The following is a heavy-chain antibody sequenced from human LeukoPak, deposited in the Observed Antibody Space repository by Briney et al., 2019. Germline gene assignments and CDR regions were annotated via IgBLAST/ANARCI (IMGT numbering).Heavy chain of an antibody. CDR3: ARGDSSGYYSRIFDY. CDR1: GFTFSSYA. CDR2: ISYDGSNK. Sequence: GRSLRLSCAASGFTFSSYAMHWVRQAPGKGLEWVAVISYDGSNKYYADSVKGRFTISRDNSKNTLYLQMNSLRAEDTAVYYCARGDSSGYYSRIFDYWGQGTLVTVSS. V-gene: IGHV3-30*04. J-gene: IGHJ4*02. D-gene: IGHD3-22*01.